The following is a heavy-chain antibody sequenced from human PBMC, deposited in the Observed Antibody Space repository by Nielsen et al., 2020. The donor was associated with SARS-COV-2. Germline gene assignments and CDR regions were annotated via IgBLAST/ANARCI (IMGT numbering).Heavy chain of an antibody. V-gene: IGHV1-2*06. D-gene: IGHD3-3*01. CDR2: INPNSGGT. J-gene: IGHJ6*03. Sequence: WVRQAPGQGLEWMGRINPNSGGTNYAQKFQGRVTMTRDTSISTAYMELSSLRSEDTAVYYCARDKGGEYYDFWSGYSNYYYYMDVWGKGTTVTVSS. CDR3: ARDKGGEYYDFWSGYSNYYYYMDV.